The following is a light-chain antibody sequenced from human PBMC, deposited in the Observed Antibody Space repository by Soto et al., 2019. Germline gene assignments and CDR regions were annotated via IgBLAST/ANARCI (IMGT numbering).Light chain of an antibody. CDR1: SNDVGFSKF. CDR2: EGT. J-gene: IGLJ2*01. CDR3: CSYATSGVV. Sequence: QSALTQPASVSASPGQSITISCTGTSNDVGFSKFVSWYQQQPGKSPQVLVYEGTKRPSGVSLRFSGSHSVNAASLTISDIHIEDEADYYCCSYATSGVVFGGGTKLTVL. V-gene: IGLV2-23*01.